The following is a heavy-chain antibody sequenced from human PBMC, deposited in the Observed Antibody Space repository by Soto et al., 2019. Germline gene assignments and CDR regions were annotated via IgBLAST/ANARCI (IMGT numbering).Heavy chain of an antibody. J-gene: IGHJ1*01. CDR3: AKDGLGRGHTHFHY. D-gene: IGHD3-10*01. CDR1: GFTFSSYA. Sequence: PGGSLRLSCAASGFTFSSYAMSWVRQAPGQGLEWISTISTSGGTTYYADSVQGRFTISRDNSMNTLSLQMDSLRAEDTAIYYCAKDGLGRGHTHFHYWGQGTLVTVSS. CDR2: ISTSGGTT. V-gene: IGHV3-23*01.